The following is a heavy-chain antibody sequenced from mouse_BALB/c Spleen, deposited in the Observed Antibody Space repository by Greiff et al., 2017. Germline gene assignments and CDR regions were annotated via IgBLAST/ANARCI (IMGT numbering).Heavy chain of an antibody. CDR1: GYAFTNYL. Sequence: QVQLQQSGAELVRPGTSVKVSCKASGYAFTNYLIEWVKQRPGQGLEWIGVINPGSGGTNYNEKFKGKATLPADKSSSTAYMQLSSLTSDDSAVYFCARENYYGSRDYWGQGTTLTVSS. CDR2: INPGSGGT. V-gene: IGHV1-54*01. D-gene: IGHD1-1*01. CDR3: ARENYYGSRDY. J-gene: IGHJ2*01.